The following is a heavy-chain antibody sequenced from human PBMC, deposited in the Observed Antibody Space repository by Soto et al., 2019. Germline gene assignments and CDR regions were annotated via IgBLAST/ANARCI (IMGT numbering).Heavy chain of an antibody. Sequence: GGSLRLSCAASGFTFSSYDMHWVRQATGKGLEWVSAIGTAGDTYYPGSVKGRFTISRENAKNSLYLQMNSLRAEDTAVYYCARGFVDTAMVGPDYFDYWGQGTLVTVSS. CDR3: ARGFVDTAMVGPDYFDY. CDR2: IGTAGDT. J-gene: IGHJ4*02. CDR1: GFTFSSYD. D-gene: IGHD5-18*01. V-gene: IGHV3-13*01.